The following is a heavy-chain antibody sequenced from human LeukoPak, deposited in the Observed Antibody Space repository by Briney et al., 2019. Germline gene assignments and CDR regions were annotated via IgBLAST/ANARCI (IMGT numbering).Heavy chain of an antibody. D-gene: IGHD6-13*01. CDR2: IKQDGSEK. CDR1: GFTFSSYW. V-gene: IGHV3-7*01. J-gene: IGHJ6*02. Sequence: GGSLRLSCAASGFTFSSYWMNWVRQAPGKGLEWVANIKQDGSEKYYVDSVKGRFTISRDNAKNSLYLQMHSLRAEDTAVYYCAREFREAGYSNSEEYYGMDVWGQGTTVTVSS. CDR3: AREFREAGYSNSEEYYGMDV.